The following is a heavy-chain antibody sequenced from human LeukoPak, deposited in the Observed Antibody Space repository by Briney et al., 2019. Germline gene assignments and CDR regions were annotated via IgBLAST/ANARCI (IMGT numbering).Heavy chain of an antibody. CDR3: ASALGTAMVSFDY. J-gene: IGHJ4*02. CDR1: GFTVSSNY. Sequence: QTGGSLRLSCAASGFTVSSNYMSWVRQAPGKGLEWVSVIYSGGSTYYADSVKGRFTISRDNSKNTLYLQMNSLRAEDTAVYYCASALGTAMVSFDYWGQGTLVTVSS. V-gene: IGHV3-53*01. CDR2: IYSGGST. D-gene: IGHD5-18*01.